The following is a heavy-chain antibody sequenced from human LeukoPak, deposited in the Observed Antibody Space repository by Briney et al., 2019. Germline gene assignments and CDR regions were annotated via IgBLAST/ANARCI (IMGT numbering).Heavy chain of an antibody. CDR3: TRQSIAGDRRDY. CDR1: GFTFSGSA. D-gene: IGHD6-6*01. J-gene: IGHJ4*02. Sequence: GGSLRLSCAASGFTFSGSAMHWVRQASGKGVEWVGRIRSKANSYATAYAASVKGRFTISRDDSKNTAYLQMNSLKTEDTAVYYCTRQSIAGDRRDYWGQGTLVTVSS. CDR2: IRSKANSYAT. V-gene: IGHV3-73*01.